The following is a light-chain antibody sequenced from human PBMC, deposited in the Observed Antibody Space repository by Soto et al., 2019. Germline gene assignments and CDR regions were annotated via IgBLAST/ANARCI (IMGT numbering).Light chain of an antibody. J-gene: IGLJ1*01. CDR2: EVT. V-gene: IGLV2-14*01. CDR3: NSSTVKHPCV. CDR1: SSDIGGYNA. Sequence: QSALAQPASVPGSPGQTITISCTGTSSDIGGYNAVSWYQHHPGKAPKLIIYEVTHRPAGISDRFSASKSGNTASLTISGLQAEDEADYYCNSSTVKHPCVFGTGTQGTVL.